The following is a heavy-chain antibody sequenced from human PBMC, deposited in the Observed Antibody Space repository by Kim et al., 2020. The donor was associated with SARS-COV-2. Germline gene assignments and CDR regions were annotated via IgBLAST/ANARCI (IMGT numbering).Heavy chain of an antibody. CDR1: GFTFSDYY. CDR2: ISSSSSYT. V-gene: IGHV3-11*05. D-gene: IGHD1-7*01. Sequence: GGSLRLSCAASGFTFSDYYMSWIRQAPGKGLEWVSYISSSSSYTNYADSVKGRFTISRDNAKNSLYLQMNSLRAEDTAVYYCARAITGTTSDYYYGMDVWGQGTTVTVSS. CDR3: ARAITGTTSDYYYGMDV. J-gene: IGHJ6*02.